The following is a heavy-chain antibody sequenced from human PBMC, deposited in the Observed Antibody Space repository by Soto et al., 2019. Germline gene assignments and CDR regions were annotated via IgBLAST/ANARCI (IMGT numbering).Heavy chain of an antibody. CDR2: ITGTASST. D-gene: IGHD5-12*01. CDR3: SKGAEGYVVSSLDS. V-gene: IGHV3-23*01. J-gene: IGHJ4*02. Sequence: EVQLLESGGGFVQPGGSLRLSCAASGFRFSDFAMTWVRQAPGSGLVWVSAITGTASSTYYADSVKGRFTISRDNSKNTLYLQINSLRAEDTAIYYCSKGAEGYVVSSLDSWGQGTLVTVSS. CDR1: GFRFSDFA.